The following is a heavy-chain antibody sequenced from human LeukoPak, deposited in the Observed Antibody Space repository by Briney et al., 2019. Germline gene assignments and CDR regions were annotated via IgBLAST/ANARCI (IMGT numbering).Heavy chain of an antibody. CDR2: ISWNSGSI. V-gene: IGHV3-9*03. CDR1: GFTFDDYA. D-gene: IGHD6-13*01. J-gene: IGHJ4*02. CDR3: AKGGFLGSWSYFDY. Sequence: GRSLRLSFASSGFTFDDYAMHWVRQAPGKGLEWVSGISWNSGSIGYADSVKGRFTIYRDYAKNSLYLQMNSLRAEDMALYYCAKGGFLGSWSYFDYWGQGTLVTVSS.